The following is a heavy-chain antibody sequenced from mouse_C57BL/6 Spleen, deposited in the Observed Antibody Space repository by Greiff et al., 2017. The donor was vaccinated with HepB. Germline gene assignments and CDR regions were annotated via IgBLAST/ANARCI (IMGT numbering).Heavy chain of an antibody. J-gene: IGHJ4*01. CDR1: GYSITSGYY. D-gene: IGHD2-5*01. V-gene: IGHV3-6*01. Sequence: EVQRVESGPGLVKPSPSLSLTCSVTGYSITSGYYWNWIRQFPGNKLEWMGYISYDGSNNYNPSLKNRISITSDTSKNQFFLKLNSVTTEDTATYYCAREGYYRNYEHAMDYWGQGTSVTVSA. CDR2: ISYDGSN. CDR3: AREGYYRNYEHAMDY.